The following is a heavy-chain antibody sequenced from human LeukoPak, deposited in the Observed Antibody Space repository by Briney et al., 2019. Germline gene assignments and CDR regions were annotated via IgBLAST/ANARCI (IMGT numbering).Heavy chain of an antibody. Sequence: GGSLRLSCAASGFTFSSYSMNWVRQAPGKGLPWVSSISSSSSYIYYADSVKGRFNISRDNAKNSLYLQMNSLRAEDTAVYYCARGRGGYYFDYWGQGTLVTVSS. V-gene: IGHV3-21*01. J-gene: IGHJ4*02. CDR1: GFTFSSYS. CDR2: ISSSSSYI. D-gene: IGHD3-16*01. CDR3: ARGRGGYYFDY.